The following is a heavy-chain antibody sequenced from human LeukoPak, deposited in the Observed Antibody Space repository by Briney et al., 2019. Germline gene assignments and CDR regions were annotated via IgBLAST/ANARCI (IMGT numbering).Heavy chain of an antibody. J-gene: IGHJ3*01. D-gene: IGHD4-23*01. V-gene: IGHV3-23*01. Sequence: GGSLRLSCAASGFTFSSYAMSWVRQAPGKGLEWVSAISGSGSRTYYADSVKGRFTISRDNSNKTLYLQMNSLRAEDTAVYYCAKDLRWGDPLGRDAFDVWGQGTMVTVSS. CDR3: AKDLRWGDPLGRDAFDV. CDR1: GFTFSSYA. CDR2: ISGSGSRT.